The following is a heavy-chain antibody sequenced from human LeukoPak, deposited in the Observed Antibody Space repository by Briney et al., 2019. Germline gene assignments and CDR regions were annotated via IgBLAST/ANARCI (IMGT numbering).Heavy chain of an antibody. CDR2: ISSSSSYI. D-gene: IGHD3-10*01. J-gene: IGHJ3*02. V-gene: IGHV3-21*01. CDR1: GFTFSSYS. Sequence: GGSLRLSCAASGFTFSSYSMNWVRQAPGKGLEWVSSISSSSSYIYYADSVKGRFTIPRDNAKNSLYLQMNSLRAEDTAVYYCASDRITMVRGVYAFDIWGQGTMVTVSS. CDR3: ASDRITMVRGVYAFDI.